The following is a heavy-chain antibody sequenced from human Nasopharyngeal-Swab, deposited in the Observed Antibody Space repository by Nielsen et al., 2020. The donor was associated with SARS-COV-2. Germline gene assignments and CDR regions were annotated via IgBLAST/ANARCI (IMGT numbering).Heavy chain of an antibody. D-gene: IGHD3-16*02. V-gene: IGHV3-7*01. CDR1: GFTFSSYW. Sequence: GGSLRLSCAASGFTFSSYWMSWVRQAPGKGLEWVANIKQGGSEKYYVDSVKGRFTISRDNAKNSLYLQMNSLRAEDTAVYYCARDDYVWGSYRYTTYFDYWGQGTLVTVSS. J-gene: IGHJ4*02. CDR2: IKQGGSEK. CDR3: ARDDYVWGSYRYTTYFDY.